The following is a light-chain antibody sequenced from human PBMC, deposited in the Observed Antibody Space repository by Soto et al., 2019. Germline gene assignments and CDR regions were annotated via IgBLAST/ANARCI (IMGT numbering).Light chain of an antibody. V-gene: IGLV2-11*01. Sequence: SVLTQPRSVSGSPGQSVTISCTGPSSDVGRYEYVSWYQQHPGKVPKLIIYDVSERPAGVPDRFSGSKSGNTASLTISGLQAEDEADYSCCSFAGSYTYVFGGGTKVTVL. CDR2: DVS. J-gene: IGLJ1*01. CDR1: SSDVGRYEY. CDR3: CSFAGSYTYV.